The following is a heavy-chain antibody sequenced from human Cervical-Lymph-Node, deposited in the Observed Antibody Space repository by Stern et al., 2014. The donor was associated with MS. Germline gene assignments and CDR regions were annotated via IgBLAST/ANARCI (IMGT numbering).Heavy chain of an antibody. V-gene: IGHV4-4*02. CDR1: GGSISSSNW. Sequence: DQLVESGPGLVKPSGTLSLTCAVSGGSISSSNWWSWVRQPPGKGLEWXGEIYKSGATNYNPSLKSRVTITVGKSKNQSSLKLSSVTAADTAVYYCARASTDIYYYYGMDVWGQGTTVTVSS. J-gene: IGHJ6*02. CDR3: ARASTDIYYYYGMDV. CDR2: IYKSGAT. D-gene: IGHD1-26*01.